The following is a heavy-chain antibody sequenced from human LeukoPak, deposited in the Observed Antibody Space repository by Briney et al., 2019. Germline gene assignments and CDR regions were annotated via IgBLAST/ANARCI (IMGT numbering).Heavy chain of an antibody. CDR2: IFHSGST. Sequence: SETLSLTCAVSGGSISSNNWWSWVRQPPGRGLEWIGEIFHSGSTNYNPSLKSRVTMSVDKSKNQFSLTLTSVTAADTALYYCAKGGEGRWPFGYWGQGTLVNVSS. D-gene: IGHD5-24*01. J-gene: IGHJ4*02. V-gene: IGHV4-4*02. CDR1: GGSISSNNW. CDR3: AKGGEGRWPFGY.